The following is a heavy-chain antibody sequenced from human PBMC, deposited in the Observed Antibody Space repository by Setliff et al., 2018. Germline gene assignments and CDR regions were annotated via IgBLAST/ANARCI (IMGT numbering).Heavy chain of an antibody. J-gene: IGHJ4*02. CDR1: GFLFSSYG. Sequence: GGSLRLSCAASGFLFSSYGMHWVRQAPGKGLEWVAVISYDGSNQYYADSVKGRFTVSRDNSKNTLSLQMYSLRTEDTALYYCARERHLLSTVVIFGLFDFWGQGALVTAPQ. CDR2: ISYDGSNQ. CDR3: ARERHLLSTVVIFGLFDF. D-gene: IGHD3-3*01. V-gene: IGHV3-30*19.